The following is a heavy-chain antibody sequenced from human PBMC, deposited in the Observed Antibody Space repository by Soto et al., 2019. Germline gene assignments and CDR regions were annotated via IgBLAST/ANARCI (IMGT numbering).Heavy chain of an antibody. CDR2: IMPVFRTP. D-gene: IGHD6-13*01. CDR1: GGTFRTAA. Sequence: QVQLEQSGAEVKKPGSSVKVSCKASGGTFRTAAISWVRQAPGQGLEWMGGIMPVFRTPDYAQKFQGRVTITADESTNTAYMELSGLRSDDTAVYYCALHTSGAAAGTWWFDPWGQGTLVTVSS. V-gene: IGHV1-69*12. CDR3: ALHTSGAAAGTWWFDP. J-gene: IGHJ5*02.